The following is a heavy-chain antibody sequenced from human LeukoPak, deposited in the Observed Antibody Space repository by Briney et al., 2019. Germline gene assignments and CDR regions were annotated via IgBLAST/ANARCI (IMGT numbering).Heavy chain of an antibody. J-gene: IGHJ4*02. CDR3: ARISYGSGSGLDY. Sequence: SGPPLVKPTQTLTLTCTFSGFYLSPGGSCVSWFRQPPGKALEGLARIDWDVDKYYSTSLKTRLTISKDTAKNQVVLTKTNMDPVDTATYYCARISYGSGSGLDYWGQGTLVTVSS. CDR2: IDWDVDK. D-gene: IGHD3-10*01. V-gene: IGHV2-70*11. CDR1: GFYLSPGGSC.